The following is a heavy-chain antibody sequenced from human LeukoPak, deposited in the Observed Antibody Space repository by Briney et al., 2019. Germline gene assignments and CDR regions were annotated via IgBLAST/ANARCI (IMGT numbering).Heavy chain of an antibody. Sequence: SETLSLTCTVSGGSISSYYWRWIRQPAGKGLEWIGRIYTSGSTSYNPSLQSRVTMSVDTSKNQFSLKLSSVTAADTAVYYCARDDDFWSGQVFDIWGQGTMVTVSS. J-gene: IGHJ3*02. CDR2: IYTSGST. D-gene: IGHD3-3*01. CDR1: GGSISSYY. V-gene: IGHV4-4*07. CDR3: ARDDDFWSGQVFDI.